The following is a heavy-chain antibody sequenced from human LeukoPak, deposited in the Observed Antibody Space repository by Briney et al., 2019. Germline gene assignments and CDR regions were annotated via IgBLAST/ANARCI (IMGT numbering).Heavy chain of an antibody. CDR3: VRDRWPGLGDV. Sequence: GGSLRLSCAASGFTVSDNYMSWVRQAPGKGLEWVSTVYSGGLTYYADPVKGRFTISRDNSKNTLYLQMSSLRAEDTAVYYCVRDRWPGLGDVWGKGTTVTVSS. D-gene: IGHD6-19*01. CDR2: VYSGGLT. V-gene: IGHV3-66*01. J-gene: IGHJ6*04. CDR1: GFTVSDNY.